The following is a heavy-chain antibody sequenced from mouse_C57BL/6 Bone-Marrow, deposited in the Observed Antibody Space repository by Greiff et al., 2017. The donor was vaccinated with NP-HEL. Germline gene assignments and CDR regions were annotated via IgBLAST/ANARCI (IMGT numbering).Heavy chain of an antibody. CDR1: GYTFTDYY. Sequence: VKLQESGPELVKPGASVKISCKASGYTFTDYYINWVKQRPGQGLEWIGWIFPGSGSTYYNEKFKGKATLTVDKSSSTASLLLSSLPSEDSEGYFCAREITTVVAWYFDVWGTGTTVTVSS. J-gene: IGHJ1*03. V-gene: IGHV1-75*01. CDR3: AREITTVVAWYFDV. D-gene: IGHD1-1*01. CDR2: IFPGSGST.